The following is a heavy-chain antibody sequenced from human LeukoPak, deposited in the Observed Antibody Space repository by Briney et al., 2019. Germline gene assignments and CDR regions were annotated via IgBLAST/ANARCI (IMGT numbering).Heavy chain of an antibody. CDR1: GGSFSGYY. CDR3: ARALSIAAAGPICYYFDY. D-gene: IGHD6-13*01. J-gene: IGHJ4*02. CDR2: INHSGST. Sequence: SETLSLTCAVYGGSFSGYYWSSIRQPPGKGLEWIGEINHSGSTNYNPSLKSRVTISVDTSKNQFSLKLSSVTAADTAVYYCARALSIAAAGPICYYFDYWGQGTLVTVSS. V-gene: IGHV4-34*01.